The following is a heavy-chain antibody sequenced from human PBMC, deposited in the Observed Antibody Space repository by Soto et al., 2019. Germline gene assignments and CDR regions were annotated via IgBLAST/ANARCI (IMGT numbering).Heavy chain of an antibody. CDR2: IRSKANSYAT. CDR1: GFTFSGSA. V-gene: IGHV3-73*01. J-gene: IGHJ6*02. Sequence: GGSLRLSCAASGFTFSGSAMHWVRQASGKGLEWVGRIRSKANSYATAYAASVKGRFTISRDDSKNTAYLQMNSLKTEDTAVYYCTRPYYGSGTKSYYYYGMDGWGQGTTVTVSS. CDR3: TRPYYGSGTKSYYYYGMDG. D-gene: IGHD3-10*01.